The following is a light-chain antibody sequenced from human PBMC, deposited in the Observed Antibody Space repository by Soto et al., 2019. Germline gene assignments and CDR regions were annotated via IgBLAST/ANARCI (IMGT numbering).Light chain of an antibody. Sequence: QTVLTQEPSISVSPGGTVTLTCGLSSGSVSTSYFPSWYQQTPGQAPRTLIYNTNTRSSGVPDRFSGSILGGKAALTITGAQADDESHYFCLLFMSSATWVFGGGTKLTVL. CDR2: NTN. J-gene: IGLJ3*02. V-gene: IGLV8-61*01. CDR1: SGSVSTSYF. CDR3: LLFMSSATWV.